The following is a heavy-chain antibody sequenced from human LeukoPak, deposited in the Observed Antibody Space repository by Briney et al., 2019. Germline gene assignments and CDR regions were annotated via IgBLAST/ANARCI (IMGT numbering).Heavy chain of an antibody. J-gene: IGHJ4*02. CDR1: GFTFRDLA. CDR3: AYLGLSSDWNDVPGPQIDH. D-gene: IGHD1-1*01. V-gene: IGHV3-23*01. Sequence: PGGSLRLSCTASGFTFRDLAMNWVRQAPGKGLEWVSTLSASGSITYYADSAKGRFTISRDDSKNMLYLQMSSLRVDDTAVYYCAYLGLSSDWNDVPGPQIDHWGQGMLVSVSS. CDR2: LSASGSIT.